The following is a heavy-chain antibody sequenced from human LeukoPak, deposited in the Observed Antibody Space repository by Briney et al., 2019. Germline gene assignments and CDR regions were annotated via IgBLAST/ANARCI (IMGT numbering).Heavy chain of an antibody. D-gene: IGHD3-16*01. V-gene: IGHV3-23*01. CDR3: AQRGAFTYDALAY. CDR2: ISGTGGST. CDR1: GFTLSSYA. Sequence: GGSLRLSCAAAGFTLSSYAMNWDRQAPGKGLEWVSAISGTGGSTYYADSVKGRFTISRDNSKNTLYLQMNSLRAEDTAVYYCAQRGAFTYDALAYWGQGTMVTVSS. J-gene: IGHJ4*02.